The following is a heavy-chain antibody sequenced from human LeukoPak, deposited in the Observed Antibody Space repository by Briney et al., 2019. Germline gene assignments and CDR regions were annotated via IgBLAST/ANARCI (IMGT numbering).Heavy chain of an antibody. CDR1: GFTFSSYG. V-gene: IGHV3-23*01. CDR3: ASTALRRDILTGYYMPADFDY. J-gene: IGHJ4*02. Sequence: GGSLLLSCAASGFTFSSYGMSWVRQAPGKGLEWVSAISGSGGSTYYADSVKGRFTISRDNAKNSLYLQMNSLRAEDTAVYYCASTALRRDILTGYYMPADFDYWGQGTLVTVSS. D-gene: IGHD3-9*01. CDR2: ISGSGGST.